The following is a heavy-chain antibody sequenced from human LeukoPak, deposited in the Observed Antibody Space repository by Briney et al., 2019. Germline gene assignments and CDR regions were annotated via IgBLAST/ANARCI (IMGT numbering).Heavy chain of an antibody. CDR2: IYYSGST. CDR3: ARHMLYYYYMDV. CDR1: GGSISSYY. D-gene: IGHD3-10*02. V-gene: IGHV4-39*01. Sequence: PAETRSLTCTVSGGSISSYYWGWIRQPPGKGLEWIGSIYYSGSTYYNPSLKSRVTISVDTSKNQFSLKLSSVTAADTAVYYCARHMLYYYYMDVWGKGTTVTVSS. J-gene: IGHJ6*03.